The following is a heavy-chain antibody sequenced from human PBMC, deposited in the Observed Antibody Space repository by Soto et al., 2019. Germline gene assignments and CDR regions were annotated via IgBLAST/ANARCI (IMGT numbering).Heavy chain of an antibody. CDR1: GFTFRSYW. V-gene: IGHV3-74*01. CDR3: ARAGGGFDY. J-gene: IGHJ4*02. D-gene: IGHD3-16*01. Sequence: ETLSLTCTVSGFTFRSYWMHWVRQAPGKGLEWVSHINSGGTDTSYADSVKGRFTISKDSAKGTLYLQMNSLRVEDTAVYYCARAGGGFDYWGRGTLVTVSS. CDR2: INSGGTDT.